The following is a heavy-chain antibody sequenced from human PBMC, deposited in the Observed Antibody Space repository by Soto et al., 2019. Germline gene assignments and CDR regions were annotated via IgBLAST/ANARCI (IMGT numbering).Heavy chain of an antibody. CDR2: INSDGSST. D-gene: IGHD7-27*01. CDR1: GFTVSNYY. Sequence: PGGSLRLSCAASGFTVSNYYMNWVRLVPEKGLVWVSRINSDGSSTSYADSVKGRFTISRDNAKNTLYLQMNSLRAEDTAVYYCARDPSPGDAFDIWGQGTMVTVSS. J-gene: IGHJ3*02. CDR3: ARDPSPGDAFDI. V-gene: IGHV3-74*01.